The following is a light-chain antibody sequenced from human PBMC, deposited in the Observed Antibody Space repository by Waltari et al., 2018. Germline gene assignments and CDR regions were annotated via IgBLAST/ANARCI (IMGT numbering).Light chain of an antibody. CDR3: QKYERLPAT. J-gene: IGKJ1*01. CDR1: QSVGRS. CDR2: DAS. V-gene: IGKV3-20*01. Sequence: SCRASQSVGRSLAWYQRKPGQAPRLLMYDASSRATGIPDRFSGSGSGTDFSLTISRLEPEDVAVYYCQKYERLPATFGQGTKVEIK.